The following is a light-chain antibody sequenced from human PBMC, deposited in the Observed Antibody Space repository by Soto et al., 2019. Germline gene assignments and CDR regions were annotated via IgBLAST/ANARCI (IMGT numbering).Light chain of an antibody. CDR1: QSISTR. Sequence: DIQMTLSPSTLSASVGDRVTITCRASQSISTRLAWYQQKPGRAPNLLIYKASDLKTGVPSRFSGSGSGTEFTLSITTLQPDDFATYYCQHSGTFGQGTKVEIK. V-gene: IGKV1-5*03. CDR2: KAS. J-gene: IGKJ1*01. CDR3: QHSGT.